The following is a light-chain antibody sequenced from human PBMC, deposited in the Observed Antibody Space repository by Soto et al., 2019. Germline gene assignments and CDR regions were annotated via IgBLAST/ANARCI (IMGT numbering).Light chain of an antibody. CDR1: SSDVGGHKY. CDR3: SSYTSSSTLI. J-gene: IGLJ2*01. CDR2: DVS. Sequence: QSALTQPASVSGSPGQSITISCTGSSSDVGGHKYVSWYQQHPNKVPKLIIFDVSNRPSGVPNRFSGSKSDNMASLTISGLQAEDEADYYCSSYTSSSTLIFGGGTQLTVL. V-gene: IGLV2-14*03.